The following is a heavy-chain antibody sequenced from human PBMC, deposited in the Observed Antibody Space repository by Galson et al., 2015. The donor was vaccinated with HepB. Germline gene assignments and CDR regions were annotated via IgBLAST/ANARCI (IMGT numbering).Heavy chain of an antibody. D-gene: IGHD3-10*01. CDR1: GFTFSSYS. CDR3: ARRDASGSYYYYYGMDV. J-gene: IGHJ6*02. CDR2: ISSTSYI. V-gene: IGHV3-21*01. Sequence: SLRLSCAASGFTFSSYSMNWVRQAPGKGLEWVSSISSTSYIYYADSVKGRFTISRDNAKNSLYLQMNSLRAEDTAVYYCARRDASGSYYYYYGMDVWGQGTTVTVSS.